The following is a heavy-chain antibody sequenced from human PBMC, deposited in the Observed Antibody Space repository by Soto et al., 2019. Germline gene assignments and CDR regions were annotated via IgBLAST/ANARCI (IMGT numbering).Heavy chain of an antibody. Sequence: GGSLRLSCAASGFTFSSYGMHWVRQAPGKGLEWVAVISYDGSNKYYADSVKGRFTISRDNSKNTLYLQMNSLRAEDTAVYSCAKDLSYYDFWSGSHGMDVWGQGTTVTVSS. D-gene: IGHD3-3*01. CDR3: AKDLSYYDFWSGSHGMDV. CDR1: GFTFSSYG. CDR2: ISYDGSNK. V-gene: IGHV3-30*18. J-gene: IGHJ6*02.